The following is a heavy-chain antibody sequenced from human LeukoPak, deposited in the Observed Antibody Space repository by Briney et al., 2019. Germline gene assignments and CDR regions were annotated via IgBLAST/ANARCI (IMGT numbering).Heavy chain of an antibody. V-gene: IGHV4-34*01. CDR3: ARGIDY. Sequence: SETLSLTCAVYGGSFSGYYWSWIRQPPGKGLEWIGEINHSGSTNYNPSLKSRVTISVDTSKNQFSLKLSSVTAADTAVYYCARGIDYWGQGTLVTVSS. CDR2: INHSGST. CDR1: GGSFSGYY. J-gene: IGHJ4*02.